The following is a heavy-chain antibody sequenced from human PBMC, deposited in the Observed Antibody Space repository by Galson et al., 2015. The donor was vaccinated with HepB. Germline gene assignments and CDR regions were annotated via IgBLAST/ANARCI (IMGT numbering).Heavy chain of an antibody. Sequence: SLRLSCAASGFTFSSYAMHWVRQAPGKGLEWVAVISYDGSNKYYADSVKGRFTISRDNSKNTLYLQMNSLRAEDTAVYYCARDSRDILTGTDNFDYWGQGTLVTVSS. V-gene: IGHV3-30*04. CDR2: ISYDGSNK. CDR1: GFTFSSYA. D-gene: IGHD3-9*01. CDR3: ARDSRDILTGTDNFDY. J-gene: IGHJ4*02.